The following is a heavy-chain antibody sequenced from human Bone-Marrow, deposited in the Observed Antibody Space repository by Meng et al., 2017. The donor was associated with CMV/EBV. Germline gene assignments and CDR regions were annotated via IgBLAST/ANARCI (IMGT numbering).Heavy chain of an antibody. J-gene: IGHJ6*02. D-gene: IGHD3-3*01. CDR1: GGSISSSSYY. CDR3: ARDTGYDFWSGYFFRGGMDV. CDR2: IYYSGST. Sequence: GSLRLSCTVSGGSISSSSYYWGWIRQPPGKGLEWIGSIYYSGSTYYNPSLKSRVTISVDTSKNQFSLKLSSVTAADTAVYYCARDTGYDFWSGYFFRGGMDVWGQGTTVTVSS. V-gene: IGHV4-39*07.